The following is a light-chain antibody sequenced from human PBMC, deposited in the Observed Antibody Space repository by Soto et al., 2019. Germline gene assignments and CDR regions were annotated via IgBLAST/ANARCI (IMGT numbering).Light chain of an antibody. CDR1: QSVSTY. CDR2: GVS. CDR3: QQTYMVPYT. V-gene: IGKV1-39*01. J-gene: IGKJ2*01. Sequence: DIQMTQSPSSLSASVGDRVTITCRASQSVSTYLNWCFQKSGGAPKLLIHGVSKLENGTPSRFSGSGLATDFTLTINTLQPEDFAVYFCQQTYMVPYTFGQGTKVDIK.